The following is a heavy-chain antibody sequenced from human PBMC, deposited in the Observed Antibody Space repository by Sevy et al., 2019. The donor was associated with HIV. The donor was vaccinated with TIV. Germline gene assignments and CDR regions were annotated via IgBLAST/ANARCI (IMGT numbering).Heavy chain of an antibody. CDR2: IYSGGTT. V-gene: IGHV3-66*01. Sequence: RGSLRLSCAASGFTVSTYYMSWVRQAPGKGLEWVSVIYSGGTTFYAESVKVRFTISRDNSKNTLYLQMNSLRVEDTAVYYCARMGSSGWYAGYWGQGTLVIVSS. CDR3: ARMGSSGWYAGY. D-gene: IGHD6-19*01. CDR1: GFTVSTYY. J-gene: IGHJ4*02.